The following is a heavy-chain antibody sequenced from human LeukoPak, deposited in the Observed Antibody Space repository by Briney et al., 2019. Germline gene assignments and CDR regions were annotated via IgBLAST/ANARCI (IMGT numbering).Heavy chain of an antibody. CDR2: IYTIGNT. CDR3: ARSRYYHGSSYYGFDY. Sequence: SETLSLTCTVSGGSISSYYWSWIRQPAGKGLEWIGRIYTIGNTNYNPSLKSRVTMSVDTSKNQFSLKLNSVTAADTAVYYCARSRYYHGSSYYGFDYWGKGTLVTVSS. CDR1: GGSISSYY. V-gene: IGHV4-4*07. J-gene: IGHJ4*02. D-gene: IGHD3-22*01.